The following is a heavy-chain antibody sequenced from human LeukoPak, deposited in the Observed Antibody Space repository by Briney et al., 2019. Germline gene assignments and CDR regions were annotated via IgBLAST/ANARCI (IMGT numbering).Heavy chain of an antibody. CDR2: FFLKGST. Sequence: SETLSLTCTVSGYSITSAYYWGWIRQPPGKGLEWIGSFFLKGSTYYNPSLKSRVTISVDTSKNQFSLKLSSVTAADTAVYYCARGQFPDGSGSYYKSNWFDPWGQGTLVTVSS. V-gene: IGHV4-38-2*02. CDR3: ARGQFPDGSGSYYKSNWFDP. J-gene: IGHJ5*02. D-gene: IGHD3-10*01. CDR1: GYSITSAYY.